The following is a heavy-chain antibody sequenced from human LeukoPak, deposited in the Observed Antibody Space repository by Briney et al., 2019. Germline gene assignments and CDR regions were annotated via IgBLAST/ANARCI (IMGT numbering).Heavy chain of an antibody. Sequence: GESLKISCKGSGYSFTSYWIGWVRQAPGKGLEWVANIKQDGSEQYHVDSVRGRFTMSRDNTKNIVFLQMDSLRVEDTAVYYCARVSRSGYYGEYWGQGTTVTVSS. V-gene: IGHV3-7*01. D-gene: IGHD3-3*01. CDR3: ARVSRSGYYGEY. CDR2: IKQDGSEQ. J-gene: IGHJ4*02. CDR1: GYSFTSYW.